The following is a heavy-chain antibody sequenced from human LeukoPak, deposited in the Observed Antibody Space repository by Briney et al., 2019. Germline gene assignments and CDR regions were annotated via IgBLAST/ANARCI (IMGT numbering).Heavy chain of an antibody. V-gene: IGHV1-69*04. D-gene: IGHD3-22*01. Sequence: EASVKVSCKASGGTFSSYAISWVRQAPGQGLEWMGRIIPILGIANYAQKFQGRVTIIADKSTSTAYMELSSLRSEDTAVYYCASNPYHSGYSGRENYYGMDVWGQGTTVTVSS. CDR3: ASNPYHSGYSGRENYYGMDV. CDR2: IIPILGIA. J-gene: IGHJ6*02. CDR1: GGTFSSYA.